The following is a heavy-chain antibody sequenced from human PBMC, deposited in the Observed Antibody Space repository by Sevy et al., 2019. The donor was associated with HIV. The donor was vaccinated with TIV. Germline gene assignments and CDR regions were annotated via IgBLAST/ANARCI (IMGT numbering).Heavy chain of an antibody. D-gene: IGHD6-6*01. J-gene: IGHJ5*02. CDR1: GGSISNNNYY. CDR2: ISYSGST. CDR3: ARHVRRSSSENWFDP. V-gene: IGHV4-39*01. Sequence: SETLSLTCTVSGGSISNNNYYWGWIRQPPGKGLEWIGTISYSGSTYYNPSLKSRVTISVDTSKNQFSLKLSSVTAADTAVYYCARHVRRSSSENWFDPWGQGTLVTVSS.